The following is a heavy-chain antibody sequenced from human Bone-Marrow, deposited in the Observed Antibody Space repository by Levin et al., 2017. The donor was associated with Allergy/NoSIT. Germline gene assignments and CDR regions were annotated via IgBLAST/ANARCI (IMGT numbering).Heavy chain of an antibody. D-gene: IGHD6-19*01. CDR1: GFTFSSYS. J-gene: IGHJ4*02. V-gene: IGHV3-21*01. Sequence: GESLKISCAASGFTFSSYSMSWVRQAPGKGLEWVSTINSGSSKIYYADSVKGRFTVSRDNAKNSVYLQMNSLRGEDTAVYYCARDSSGWSRDYWGQGTLVTVSS. CDR2: INSGSSKI. CDR3: ARDSSGWSRDY.